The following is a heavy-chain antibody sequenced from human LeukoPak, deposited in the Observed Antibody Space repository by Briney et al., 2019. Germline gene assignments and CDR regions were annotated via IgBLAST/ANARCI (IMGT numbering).Heavy chain of an antibody. CDR1: GGSISSSSYY. CDR3: ARSPLLYGSGSYYNVDDAFDI. V-gene: IGHV4-39*07. J-gene: IGHJ3*02. CDR2: IYYSGST. Sequence: SETLSLTCTVSGGSISSSSYYWGWIRQPPGKGLEWIGSIYYSGSTYYNPSLKSRVTISVDTSKNQFSLKLSSVTAADTAVYYCARSPLLYGSGSYYNVDDAFDIWGQGTMVTVSS. D-gene: IGHD3-10*01.